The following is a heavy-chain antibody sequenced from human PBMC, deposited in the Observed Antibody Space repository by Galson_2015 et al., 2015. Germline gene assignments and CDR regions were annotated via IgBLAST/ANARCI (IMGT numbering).Heavy chain of an antibody. V-gene: IGHV1-69*13. D-gene: IGHD3-3*01. CDR2: IIPIFGTA. Sequence: SVKVSCKASGGTFSSYAISWVRQAPGQGLEWMGGIIPIFGTANYAQKFQGRVTITADESTSTAYMELSSLRSEDTAVYYCARDYNDFWSGGRAGTENYYYYYMDVWGKGTTVTVSS. CDR3: ARDYNDFWSGGRAGTENYYYYYMDV. CDR1: GGTFSSYA. J-gene: IGHJ6*03.